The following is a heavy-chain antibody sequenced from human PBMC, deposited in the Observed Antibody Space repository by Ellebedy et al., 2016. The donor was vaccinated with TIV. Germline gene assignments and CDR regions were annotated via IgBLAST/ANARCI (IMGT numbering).Heavy chain of an antibody. V-gene: IGHV4-39*07. CDR2: VFYSGST. Sequence: SETLSLTXIVSGGSISSMSSPWGWIRQPPGKGLEWIGNVFYSGSTQYNPSLKSRVSISVDTSKNQFSLKLSSVTAADTAVYYCARGHDYVWRSYGASRWFDPWGQGTLVTVSP. CDR3: ARGHDYVWRSYGASRWFDP. CDR1: GGSISSMSSP. J-gene: IGHJ5*02. D-gene: IGHD3-16*01.